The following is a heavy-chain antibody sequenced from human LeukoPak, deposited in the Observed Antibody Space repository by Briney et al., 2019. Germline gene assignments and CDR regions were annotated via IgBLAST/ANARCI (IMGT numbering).Heavy chain of an antibody. Sequence: GGSLRLSCAASGFSFNNYWMTWVRQAPGKGLEWVANIKKDGSERYYVDSVKGRFTISRDNAKNSLYLQMNSLRAEDTAVYYCAVGHLWFGDWGQGTLVTVSS. D-gene: IGHD3-10*01. CDR2: IKKDGSER. V-gene: IGHV3-7*03. J-gene: IGHJ4*02. CDR1: GFSFNNYW. CDR3: AVGHLWFGD.